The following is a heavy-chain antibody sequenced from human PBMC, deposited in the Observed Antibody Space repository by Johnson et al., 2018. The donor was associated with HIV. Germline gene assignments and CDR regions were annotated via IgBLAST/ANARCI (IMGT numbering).Heavy chain of an antibody. V-gene: IGHV3-11*01. Sequence: QVQLVESGGGVVQPGRSLRLTCAASGFTFSDYYMTWIRQAPGKGLEWVSYISSSGDTIYYADSVKGRFTIPRDNSKNSLYLQMNSLRAEDTALYYCARDCSSTSCYEFDTSDIWGQGTMVTVSS. CDR2: ISSSGDTI. CDR1: GFTFSDYY. CDR3: ARDCSSTSCYEFDTSDI. D-gene: IGHD2-2*01. J-gene: IGHJ3*02.